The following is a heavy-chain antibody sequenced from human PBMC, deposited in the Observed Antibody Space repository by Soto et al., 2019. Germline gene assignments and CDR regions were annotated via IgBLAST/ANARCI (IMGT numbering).Heavy chain of an antibody. D-gene: IGHD6-19*01. CDR3: ARHEQFYYSFYGMDV. J-gene: IGHJ6*02. Sequence: GESLKISCKGSGYIFAGYWITWVRQKPGKGLEWMGRIDPSDSQTYYSPSFRGHVTISFNKSITTVLLQWSSLRASDTAMYYCARHEQFYYSFYGMDVWGQVTTVTVSS. CDR2: IDPSDSQT. CDR1: GYIFAGYW. V-gene: IGHV5-10-1*01.